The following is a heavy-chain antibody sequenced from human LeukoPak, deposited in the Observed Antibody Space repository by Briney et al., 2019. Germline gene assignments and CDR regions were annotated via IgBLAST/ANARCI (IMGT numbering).Heavy chain of an antibody. CDR2: IIPLFGTT. Sequence: SVKVSCKASGDTFSNYAINWVRQAPGQGLEWMGRIIPLFGTTNYAPTFQGRVTITADTSMTTAYMDLNSLKSGDTATYYCARDGAFVYHYEGGLDLWGQGTLVTVSS. D-gene: IGHD5/OR15-5a*01. J-gene: IGHJ5*02. V-gene: IGHV1-69*06. CDR1: GDTFSNYA. CDR3: ARDGAFVYHYEGGLDL.